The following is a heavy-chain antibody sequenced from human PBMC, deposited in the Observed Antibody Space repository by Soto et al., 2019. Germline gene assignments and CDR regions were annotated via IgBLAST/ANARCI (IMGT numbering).Heavy chain of an antibody. D-gene: IGHD2-2*02. CDR1: GGSLSSFA. V-gene: IGHV1-69*13. CDR2: IIPICGTA. CDR3: ASRYCSSTSCYTVCYYGMDV. Sequence: VKVSFKASGGSLSSFAISSVRQSPGQGLEWMGGIIPICGTANYAQKFQGRVTITADDSTSTAYIELCSLRSEDTAVYYCASRYCSSTSCYTVCYYGMDVWGQGTTVTVSS. J-gene: IGHJ6*02.